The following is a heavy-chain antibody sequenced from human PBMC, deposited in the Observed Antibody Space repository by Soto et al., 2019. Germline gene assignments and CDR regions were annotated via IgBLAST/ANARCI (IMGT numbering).Heavy chain of an antibody. CDR2: ISGSGDTT. V-gene: IGHV3-23*01. D-gene: IGHD6-19*01. J-gene: IGHJ2*01. Sequence: GGSLRLSCAASGFTFSSYAMSWVRQAPGKGLEWVPSISGSGDTTYYADSVKGRFTMSRDNSKNTLYLQMNSLRAEDTAVYYCAKAPLRDSSGWYVFWYFDLWARGTLVTVSS. CDR1: GFTFSSYA. CDR3: AKAPLRDSSGWYVFWYFDL.